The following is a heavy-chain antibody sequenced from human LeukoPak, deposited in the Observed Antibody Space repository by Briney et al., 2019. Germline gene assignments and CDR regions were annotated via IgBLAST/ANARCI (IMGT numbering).Heavy chain of an antibody. CDR3: AREDLYSFDY. V-gene: IGHV3-74*01. Sequence: GGSLRLSCAASGFTFSSYWMPWVRQAPGKGLVWVSRINSDGSSTSYADSVKGRFTISRDNAKNSLYLQMNGLRAEDTAVYYCAREDLYSFDYWGQGTLVTVSS. CDR1: GFTFSSYW. J-gene: IGHJ4*02. CDR2: INSDGSST.